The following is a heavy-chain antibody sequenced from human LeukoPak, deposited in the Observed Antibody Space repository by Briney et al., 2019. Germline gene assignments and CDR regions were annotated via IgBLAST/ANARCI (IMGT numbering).Heavy chain of an antibody. CDR3: ARRLVTAGITDLFDS. Sequence: PGGSLRLSCTASGFTFSDYSMSWVRQAPGAGLEWVSAISPAGDSTTDADSVKGRFPISRDNSKSTLYLQMNGLTAEDTALYYCARRLVTAGITDLFDSWGQGTLVSVSS. D-gene: IGHD2-2*01. CDR2: ISPAGDST. V-gene: IGHV3-23*01. CDR1: GFTFSDYS. J-gene: IGHJ4*02.